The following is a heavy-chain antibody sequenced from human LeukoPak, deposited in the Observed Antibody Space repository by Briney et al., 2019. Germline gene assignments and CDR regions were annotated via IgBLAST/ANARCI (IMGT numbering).Heavy chain of an antibody. J-gene: IGHJ6*03. Sequence: SETLTLTCAVSGAAVSSSSHYWGWVRQPPGKGLEWIGTIYYNDVTYSNLSLKSRVTMSLDTSKNEFSLRLDSVTAADTAVYHCGRLDFLIIPQTPHYIDVWGKGTAVTVSS. CDR3: GRLDFLIIPQTPHYIDV. V-gene: IGHV4-39*01. CDR2: IYYNDVT. CDR1: GAAVSSSSHY. D-gene: IGHD2-21*01.